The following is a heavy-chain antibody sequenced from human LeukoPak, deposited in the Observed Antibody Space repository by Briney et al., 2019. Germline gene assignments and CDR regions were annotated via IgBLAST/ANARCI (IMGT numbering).Heavy chain of an antibody. V-gene: IGHV1-69*05. CDR3: ARDLPAGMAARPPYQLGY. J-gene: IGHJ4*02. Sequence: ASVKVSCKASGGTFSSYAISWVRQAPGQGLEWMGGIIPIFGTANYAQNFQGRVTLTTDTSTSTVYMELRSLKSDDTAVYYCARDLPAGMAARPPYQLGYWGQGTRVTVSS. CDR2: IIPIFGTA. D-gene: IGHD6-6*01. CDR1: GGTFSSYA.